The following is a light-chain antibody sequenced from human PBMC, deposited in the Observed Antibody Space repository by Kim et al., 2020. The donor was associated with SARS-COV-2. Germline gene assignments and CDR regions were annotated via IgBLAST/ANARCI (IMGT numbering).Light chain of an antibody. J-gene: IGLJ2*01. CDR1: KLGDKY. Sequence: SVSPGQTASITGSGDKLGDKYACWYQQKTGQSPVLVIYQDSKRPSGIPERFSGSNSGNTATLTISGTQAMDEADYYCQAWDSSTVVFGGGTQLTVL. V-gene: IGLV3-1*01. CDR2: QDS. CDR3: QAWDSSTVV.